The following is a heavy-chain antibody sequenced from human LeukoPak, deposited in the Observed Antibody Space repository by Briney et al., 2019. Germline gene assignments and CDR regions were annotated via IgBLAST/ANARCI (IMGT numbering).Heavy chain of an antibody. Sequence: SETLSLTCTVSGGSISTYYWSWIRQPPGKGLEWIGYILYSGTTNSNPSLKSRVTISIDTSKNQFSLKLTSLTAADTAVYYCARMGGYSGYATHWGQGTLVTVSS. CDR3: ARMGGYSGYATH. D-gene: IGHD5-12*01. V-gene: IGHV4-59*08. J-gene: IGHJ4*02. CDR2: ILYSGTT. CDR1: GGSISTYY.